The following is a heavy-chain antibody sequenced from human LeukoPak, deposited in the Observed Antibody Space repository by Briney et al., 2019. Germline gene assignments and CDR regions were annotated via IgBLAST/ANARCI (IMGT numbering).Heavy chain of an antibody. D-gene: IGHD2-2*01. V-gene: IGHV1-18*01. Sequence: ASVKVSCKASGYAFTSYGISWVRQAPGQGLEWMGWISAYNGNTNYAQKLQGRVTMTTDTSTSTAYMELRSLRSDDTAVYYCARDWVPAAISGRYNWFDPWGQGTLVTVSS. CDR1: GYAFTSYG. CDR2: ISAYNGNT. J-gene: IGHJ5*02. CDR3: ARDWVPAAISGRYNWFDP.